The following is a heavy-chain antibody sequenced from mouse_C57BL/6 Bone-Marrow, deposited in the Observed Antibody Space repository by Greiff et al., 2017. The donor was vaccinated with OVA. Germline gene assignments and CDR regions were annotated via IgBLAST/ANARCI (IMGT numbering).Heavy chain of an antibody. CDR3: AIVSSSADWYFDV. D-gene: IGHD1-1*01. J-gene: IGHJ1*03. V-gene: IGHV14-3*01. CDR2: IDPANGNT. CDR1: GFTIKNTY. Sequence: EVQLQQSVAELVRPGASVKLSCTASGFTIKNTYMHWVKQRPEQGLEWIGRIDPANGNTKYAPKFQGKATITADTSSNTAYLQLSSLTSDDTAIYYCAIVSSSADWYFDVWGTGTTVTVSS.